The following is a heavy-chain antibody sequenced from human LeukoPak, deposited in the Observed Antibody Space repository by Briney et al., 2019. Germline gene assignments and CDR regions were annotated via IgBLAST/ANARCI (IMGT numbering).Heavy chain of an antibody. V-gene: IGHV3-33*02. CDR1: GFSFSGHW. J-gene: IGHJ2*01. CDR2: IWFDGSKT. CDR3: ARATPYDWHFGL. D-gene: IGHD4-17*01. Sequence: PGGSLRLSCTASGFSFSGHWMHWARQLPGKGLVWVAAIWFDGSKTYYEDSVKGRFTISRDTSANTLFLQMNSLAAEDTAVYYCARATPYDWHFGLWGRGTLVIVSS.